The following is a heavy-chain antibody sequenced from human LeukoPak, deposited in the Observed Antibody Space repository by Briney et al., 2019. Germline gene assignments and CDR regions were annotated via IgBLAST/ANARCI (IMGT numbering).Heavy chain of an antibody. CDR3: ARERTYSNYPYYFYYMDV. CDR1: GGSISSGSYY. J-gene: IGHJ6*03. CDR2: IYYSGST. D-gene: IGHD4-11*01. V-gene: IGHV4-61*01. Sequence: PSETLSLTCTVSGGSISSGSYYWSWIRQPPGKGLEWIGYIYYSGSTNYNPSLKSRVTISVDTSKNQFSLKLSSVTAADTAVYYCARERTYSNYPYYFYYMDVWGKGTTVTVSS.